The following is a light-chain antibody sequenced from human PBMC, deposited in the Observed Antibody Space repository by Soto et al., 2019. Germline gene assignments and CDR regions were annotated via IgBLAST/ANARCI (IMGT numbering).Light chain of an antibody. CDR2: EGN. CDR1: SSDVGSYNL. CDR3: CSYAGTNTFA. V-gene: IGLV2-23*01. Sequence: QSALTQPASVSGSPGQSITISCTGTSSDVGSYNLVSWYQQHPGKAPKLMIYEGNKRPSGVSNRFSGSKSANTASLTIYGIQTEDDADYYCCSYAGTNTFAFGTGTKLTVL. J-gene: IGLJ1*01.